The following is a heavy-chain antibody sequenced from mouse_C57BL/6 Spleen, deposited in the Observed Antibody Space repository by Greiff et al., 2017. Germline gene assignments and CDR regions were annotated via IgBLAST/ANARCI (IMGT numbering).Heavy chain of an antibody. D-gene: IGHD1-1*01. J-gene: IGHJ2*01. CDR1: GYTFTDYE. CDR3: TRSYYYGSSYYFDY. V-gene: IGHV1-15*01. CDR2: IDPETGGT. Sequence: QVQLQQSGAELVRPGASVTLSCKASGYTFTDYEMHWVKQTPVHGLEWIGAIDPETGGTAYNQKFKGKAILTADKSSSTAYMELRSLTSEDSAVYDCTRSYYYGSSYYFDYWGQGTTLTVSS.